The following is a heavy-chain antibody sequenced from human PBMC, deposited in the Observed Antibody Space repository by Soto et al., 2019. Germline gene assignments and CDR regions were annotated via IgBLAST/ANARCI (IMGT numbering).Heavy chain of an antibody. CDR2: IWYDGSNK. CDR3: TTEPREYNGTTVNTGMEHEYGYFDL. V-gene: IGHV3-33*01. J-gene: IGHJ2*01. CDR1: GFTFSSYG. Sequence: QVQLVESGGGVVQPGRSLRLSCAASGFTFSSYGMHWVRQAPGKGLEWVAVIWYDGSNKYYADSVKGRFTISRDNSKNTLYVQMNSLRAEDTAVYYCTTEPREYNGTTVNTGMEHEYGYFDLWGRGNLVTVSS. D-gene: IGHD1-7*01.